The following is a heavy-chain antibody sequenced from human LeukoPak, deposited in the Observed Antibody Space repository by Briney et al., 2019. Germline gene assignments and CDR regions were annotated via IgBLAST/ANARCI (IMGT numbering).Heavy chain of an antibody. D-gene: IGHD5-12*01. CDR2: IRYDAINK. CDR3: AKDDGGVATGQFDL. Sequence: GGSLRLSCAASEFTFSSYHMHWVRQAPGKGLEWVAFIRYDAINKKYADSVKGRFTISRDNSKNTLYLQMNSLRAEDTAVYYCAKDDGGVATGQFDLWGQGTLVTVSS. V-gene: IGHV3-30*02. J-gene: IGHJ4*02. CDR1: EFTFSSYH.